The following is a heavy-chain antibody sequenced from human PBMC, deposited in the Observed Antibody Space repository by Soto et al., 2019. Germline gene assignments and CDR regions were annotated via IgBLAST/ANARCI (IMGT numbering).Heavy chain of an antibody. CDR3: ATYQIGYSGYDRHGFDY. V-gene: IGHV4-31*03. J-gene: IGHJ4*02. CDR1: GGSISSGGYY. CDR2: IYYSGST. D-gene: IGHD5-12*01. Sequence: SETLSLTCTVSGGSISSGGYYWSWIRQHPGKGLEWIGYIYYSGSTYYNPSLKSRVTISVDTSKNQFSLKLSSVTAADTAVYYCATYQIGYSGYDRHGFDYWGQGTLVTAPQ.